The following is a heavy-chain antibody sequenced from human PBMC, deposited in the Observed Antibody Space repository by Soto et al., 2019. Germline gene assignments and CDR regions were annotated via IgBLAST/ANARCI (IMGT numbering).Heavy chain of an antibody. D-gene: IGHD3-16*01. Sequence: QVQLQESGPGLVKPSETLSLTCTVSGGSISSYYWSWIRQPPGKGLEWIGYIYYSVSTNDNPSLSRRVTIPVHTSKNPFSLKLSSVTAADTAVYYCASRYGGNFDYWGQGTLVTVSS. V-gene: IGHV4-59*01. CDR2: IYYSVST. CDR3: ASRYGGNFDY. J-gene: IGHJ4*02. CDR1: GGSISSYY.